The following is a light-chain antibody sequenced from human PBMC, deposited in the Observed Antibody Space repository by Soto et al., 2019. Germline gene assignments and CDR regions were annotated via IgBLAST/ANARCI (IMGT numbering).Light chain of an antibody. V-gene: IGLV2-8*01. CDR2: EVT. CDR1: SSNVGSYKL. Sequence: QSVLTQPASVSGSPGQSITISCTGTSSNVGSYKLVSWYQQHPGKAPKLVIYEVTKRPSGVPDRVSASKSGNTASLTVSGLRAEDEADYYCSSYAGRNNFVFGSGTKVTVL. CDR3: SSYAGRNNFV. J-gene: IGLJ1*01.